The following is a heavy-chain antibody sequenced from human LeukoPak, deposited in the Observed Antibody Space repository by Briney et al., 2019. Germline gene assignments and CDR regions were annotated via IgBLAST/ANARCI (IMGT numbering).Heavy chain of an antibody. V-gene: IGHV1-46*01. J-gene: IGHJ6*03. CDR1: GYTFTIYY. CDR2: INPSGGST. CDR3: ARGPRITLIRGGQWYYYMDV. Sequence: ASVTVSFKASGYTFTIYYIHWVRQAPGQGLEWMGFINPSGGSTNYAQKFQGRVTMTRDTSTSTVYMELSSLRSEDTAVYYCARGPRITLIRGGQWYYYMDVWGKGTTVTISS. D-gene: IGHD3-10*01.